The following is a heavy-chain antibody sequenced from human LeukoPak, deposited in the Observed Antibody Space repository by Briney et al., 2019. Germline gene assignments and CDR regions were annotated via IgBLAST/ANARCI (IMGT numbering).Heavy chain of an antibody. CDR1: GFTFSNSG. CDR2: ISNDGSLK. CDR3: AKDQKLVV. Sequence: RRSLRLSCAASGFTFSNSGMHWVRQGPGKGLEWVAVISNDGSLKNYADPVKGRFTISRDNSKNTLYLQMNSLRTEDTAVYYCAKDQKLVVWGQGTLVTVSS. J-gene: IGHJ4*02. V-gene: IGHV3-30*18. D-gene: IGHD3-10*01.